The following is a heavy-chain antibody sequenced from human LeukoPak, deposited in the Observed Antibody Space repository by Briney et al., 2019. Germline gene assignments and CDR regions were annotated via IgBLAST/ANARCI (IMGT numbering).Heavy chain of an antibody. Sequence: PGGSLRLSCAASGSTVSSNYMSWVRQAPGKGLEWVSVIYSGGSTYYADSVKGRFTISRDNSKNTLYLQMNSLRAEDTAVYYCARALSGRYGMDVWGKGTTVTVSS. V-gene: IGHV3-53*01. CDR2: IYSGGST. J-gene: IGHJ6*04. CDR1: GSTVSSNY. D-gene: IGHD3-10*01. CDR3: ARALSGRYGMDV.